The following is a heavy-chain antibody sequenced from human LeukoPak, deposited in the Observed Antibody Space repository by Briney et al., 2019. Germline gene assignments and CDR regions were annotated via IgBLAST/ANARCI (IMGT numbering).Heavy chain of an antibody. V-gene: IGHV4-39*01. D-gene: IGHD1-26*01. CDR2: IYYSGST. J-gene: IGHJ4*02. CDR1: GGSISSSSYY. CDR3: ARHVVGATVHYFDY. Sequence: SETLSLTCTVSGGSISSSSYYLGWIRQPPGKGLEWIGSIYYSGSTYYNPSLKSRVTISVDTSKNQFSLKLSSVAAADTAVYYCARHVVGATVHYFDYWGQGTLVTVSS.